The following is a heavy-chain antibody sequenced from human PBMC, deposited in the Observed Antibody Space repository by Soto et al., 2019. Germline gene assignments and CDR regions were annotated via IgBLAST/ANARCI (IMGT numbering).Heavy chain of an antibody. V-gene: IGHV3-7*03. CDR2: IKQDGSEK. CDR3: ARDLSSSWPLFDY. CDR1: GFTFSSYW. D-gene: IGHD6-13*01. Sequence: PGGSLRLSCAASGFTFSSYWMSWVRQAPGKGLEWVANIKQDGSEKYYVDSVKGRFTISRDNAKNSLYLQMNSLRAEDTAVYYCARDLSSSWPLFDYWGQGTLVTVSS. J-gene: IGHJ4*02.